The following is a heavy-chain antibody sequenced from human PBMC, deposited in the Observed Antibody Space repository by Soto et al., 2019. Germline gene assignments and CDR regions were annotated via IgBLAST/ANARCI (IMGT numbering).Heavy chain of an antibody. D-gene: IGHD6-13*01. CDR3: ARSRRGFGSSWFDWFDP. CDR2: INESGST. CDR1: GGSFSGYY. V-gene: IGHV4-34*01. Sequence: SETLSLTCAVYGGSFSGYYWSWIRQPPGKGLEWIGEINESGSTKHNPSLKSRVTISVDTSKNQFSLKLSSVTAADTAVYYCARSRRGFGSSWFDWFDPWGQGTLVTVSS. J-gene: IGHJ5*02.